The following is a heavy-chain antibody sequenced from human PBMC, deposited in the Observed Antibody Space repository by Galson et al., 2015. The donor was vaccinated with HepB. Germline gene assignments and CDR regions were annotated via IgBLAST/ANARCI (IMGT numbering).Heavy chain of an antibody. CDR2: IDWDDDK. CDR3: ARIVVKAGSYAFDI. V-gene: IGHV2-70*04. J-gene: IGHJ3*02. CDR1: GFSLSTSGVR. Sequence: PALVKPTQTLTLTCTFSGFSLSTSGVRVSWIRQPPGKALEWLARIDWDDDKFYSTSLKTRLTISKDTSKNQVVLTMTNMDPVDTATYYCARIVVKAGSYAFDIWGQGTMVTVSS. D-gene: IGHD2-2*01.